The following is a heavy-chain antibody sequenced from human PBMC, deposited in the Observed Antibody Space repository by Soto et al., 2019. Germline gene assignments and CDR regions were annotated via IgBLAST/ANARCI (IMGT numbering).Heavy chain of an antibody. CDR2: INPASGNT. D-gene: IGHD3-16*01. CDR1: GYKFTSYD. CDR3: VRAKISQWDFDL. V-gene: IGHV1-8*01. Sequence: QVQLVQSGAEVKKPGASVKVSCKASGYKFTSYDISWVRQAAGQGPEWVGWINPASGNTGYAHEIQGRVIMTRDPSTGTAYMELTSLRSEDTAVYYCVRAKISQWDFDLWGRGTLVTV. J-gene: IGHJ2*01.